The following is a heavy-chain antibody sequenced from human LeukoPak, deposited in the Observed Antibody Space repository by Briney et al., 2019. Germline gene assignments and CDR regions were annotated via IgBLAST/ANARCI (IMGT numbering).Heavy chain of an antibody. CDR3: ARGSLQLWLRDTYYYMDV. CDR1: GFTFDDYA. D-gene: IGHD5-18*01. J-gene: IGHJ6*03. Sequence: PGGSLRLSCAASGFTFDDYAMNWVRQVPGRGLEWVSGINWNGRITEYADSVKDRFTISRQNTKNSLYLYMNNLGGEDTALYLCARGSLQLWLRDTYYYMDVWGKGTTVTVSS. CDR2: INWNGRIT. V-gene: IGHV3-20*01.